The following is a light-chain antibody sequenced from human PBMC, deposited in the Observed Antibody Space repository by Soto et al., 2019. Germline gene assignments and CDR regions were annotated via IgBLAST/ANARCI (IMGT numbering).Light chain of an antibody. Sequence: EIEMTQSPATLSLSPGERATLSCRASQNINTNLAWYQQSPGRAPRLFIYHTSTRATGIPDRFSGSGSGTDFTLTISSLQSEDFALYYCQQYTVWLFPSGGGTRVEI. CDR3: QQYTVWLFP. CDR2: HTS. J-gene: IGKJ4*01. CDR1: QNINTN. V-gene: IGKV3-15*01.